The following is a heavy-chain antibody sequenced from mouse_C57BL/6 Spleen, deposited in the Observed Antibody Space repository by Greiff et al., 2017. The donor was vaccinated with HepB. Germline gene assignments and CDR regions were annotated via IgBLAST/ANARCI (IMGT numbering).Heavy chain of an antibody. J-gene: IGHJ4*01. D-gene: IGHD2-3*01. V-gene: IGHV1-72*01. CDR1: GYTFTSYW. CDR3: ARGYDGYYVTGRDYYAMDY. Sequence: QVQLQQPGAELVKPGASVKLSCKASGYTFTSYWMHWVKQRPGRGLEWIGRIDPNSGGTKYNEKFKSKATLTVDKPSSTAYMQLSSLTSEDSAVYYCARGYDGYYVTGRDYYAMDYWGQGTSVTVSS. CDR2: IDPNSGGT.